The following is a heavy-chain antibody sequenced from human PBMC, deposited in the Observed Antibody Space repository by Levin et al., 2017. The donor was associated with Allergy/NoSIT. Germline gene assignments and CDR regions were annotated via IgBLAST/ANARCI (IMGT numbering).Heavy chain of an antibody. Sequence: ASVKVSCKASGGTFSSYAISWVRQAPGQGLEWMGGIIPIFGTANYAQKFQGRVTITADESTSTAYMELSSLRSEDTAVYYCARALYRNPSGGSGYWGQGTLVTVSS. CDR1: GGTFSSYA. J-gene: IGHJ4*02. CDR2: IIPIFGTA. CDR3: ARALYRNPSGGSGY. V-gene: IGHV1-69*13. D-gene: IGHD6-19*01.